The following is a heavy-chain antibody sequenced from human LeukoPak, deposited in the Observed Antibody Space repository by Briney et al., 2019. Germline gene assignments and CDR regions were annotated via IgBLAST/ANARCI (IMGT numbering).Heavy chain of an antibody. J-gene: IGHJ4*02. CDR1: GGTFSSYA. Sequence: GASVKVSCKASGGTFSSYAISWVRQAPGQGLEWMGGIIPIFGTANYAQKFQGRVTITADESTSTAYMGLSSLRSEDTAVYYCARDKLEGEPFDYWGQGTLVTVSS. V-gene: IGHV1-69*13. CDR3: ARDKLEGEPFDY. D-gene: IGHD1-1*01. CDR2: IIPIFGTA.